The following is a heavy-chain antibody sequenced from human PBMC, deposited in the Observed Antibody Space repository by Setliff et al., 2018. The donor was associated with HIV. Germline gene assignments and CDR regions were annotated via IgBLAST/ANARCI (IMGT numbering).Heavy chain of an antibody. D-gene: IGHD1-26*01. CDR2: IYYTGST. CDR1: GASISSSSYY. V-gene: IGHV4-39*01. J-gene: IGHJ4*02. Sequence: SETLSLTCSVSGASISSSSYYWGWIRQPPGKGLEWIGSIYYTGSTYYNPSLKSRVTISVDTSKNQFSLKLSSVTAADTAVYYCARHYNVNYYVRKDFDFWGQGTLVTVSS. CDR3: ARHYNVNYYVRKDFDF.